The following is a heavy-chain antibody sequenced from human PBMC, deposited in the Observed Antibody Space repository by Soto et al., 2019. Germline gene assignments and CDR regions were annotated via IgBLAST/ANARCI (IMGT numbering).Heavy chain of an antibody. J-gene: IGHJ4*02. D-gene: IGHD2-15*01. CDR2: IAGSRSST. V-gene: IGHV3-23*01. CDR1: GFTFSTYA. CDR3: AKGID. Sequence: EVQLLESGGDLVQPGGSLRLSCAASGFTFSTYAMSWVRQAPGKGLEWVSVIAGSRSSTYYADSAKGRFTISRDNSKNTRYLQMRNRRAEETAISSCAKGIDWGPG.